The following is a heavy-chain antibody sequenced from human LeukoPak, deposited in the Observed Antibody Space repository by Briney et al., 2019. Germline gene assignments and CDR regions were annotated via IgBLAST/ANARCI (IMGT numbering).Heavy chain of an antibody. V-gene: IGHV4-59*01. CDR3: ARGGYSYGSKGLDY. D-gene: IGHD5-18*01. J-gene: IGHJ4*02. Sequence: PSETLSLTCAVYGGSFSGYYWTWIRQPPGKGLEWIGYIYYSGSTNYNPSLKSRVTISVDTSKNQFSLKLSSVTAADTAVYYCARGGYSYGSKGLDYWGQGTLVTVSS. CDR2: IYYSGST. CDR1: GGSFSGYY.